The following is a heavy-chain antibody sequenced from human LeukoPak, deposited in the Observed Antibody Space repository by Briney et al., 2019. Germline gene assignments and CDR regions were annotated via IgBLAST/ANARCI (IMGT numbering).Heavy chain of an antibody. CDR2: ISWNSGSI. V-gene: IGHV3-9*01. CDR1: GFTFDDYA. D-gene: IGHD3-22*01. Sequence: GGSLRLSCAASGFTFDDYAMHWVWQAPGKGLEWVSGISWNSGSIGYADSVKGRFTISRDNAKNSLYLQMNSLRAEDTALYYCARDHSPEYYYDSSGYYYGGNWLYWGQGTLVTVSS. CDR3: ARDHSPEYYYDSSGYYYGGNWLY. J-gene: IGHJ4*02.